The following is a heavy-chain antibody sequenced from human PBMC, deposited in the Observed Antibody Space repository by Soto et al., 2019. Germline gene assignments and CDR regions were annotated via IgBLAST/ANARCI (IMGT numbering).Heavy chain of an antibody. J-gene: IGHJ5*02. V-gene: IGHV3-23*01. D-gene: IGHD2-2*01. CDR2: ITNSGRGT. CDR1: GFIFNNYA. Sequence: GGSLRLSCAASGFIFNNYAMTWVRQAPGKGLEWVATITNSGRGTFYADSVKGRFTISRDNSKNTLYLQMNSLRAEDTALYYCAKEPAATLSWFDPWGQGTQVTVSS. CDR3: AKEPAATLSWFDP.